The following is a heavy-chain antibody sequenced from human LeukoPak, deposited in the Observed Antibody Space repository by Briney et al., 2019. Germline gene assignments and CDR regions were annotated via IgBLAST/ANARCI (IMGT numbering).Heavy chain of an antibody. V-gene: IGHV3-23*01. CDR3: TRWGGFRSGFDS. Sequence: PGGSLRLSCAASGFTFSSYGMSWVRQAPGKGLEWVSAISGSGGSTYYADSVKGRFTISRDNSKNTLYLQMDSLRAEDTAVYYCTRWGGFRSGFDSWGQGTLVIVS. D-gene: IGHD3-10*01. CDR2: ISGSGGST. J-gene: IGHJ4*02. CDR1: GFTFSSYG.